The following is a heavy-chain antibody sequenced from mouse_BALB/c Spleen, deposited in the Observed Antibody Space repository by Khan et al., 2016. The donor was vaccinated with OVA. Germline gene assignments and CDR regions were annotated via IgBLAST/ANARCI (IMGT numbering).Heavy chain of an antibody. CDR1: GDSITSGY. CDR2: ILYSGST. D-gene: IGHD2-14*01. CDR3: ARSAYRYAFAY. V-gene: IGHV3-8*02. Sequence: EVKLEESGPSLVKPSQTLSLTCSVTGDSITSGYWCWIRKFPGNKLEYMGYILYSGSTYYNPSLKSRISITRHTSQNQYYLQLNSVTTEDTATYYCARSAYRYAFAYWGQGTLVTVSA. J-gene: IGHJ3*01.